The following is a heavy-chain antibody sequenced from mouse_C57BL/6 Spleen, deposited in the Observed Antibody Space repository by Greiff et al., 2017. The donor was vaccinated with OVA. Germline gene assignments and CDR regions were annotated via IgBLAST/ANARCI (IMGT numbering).Heavy chain of an antibody. D-gene: IGHD4-1*01. CDR3: ARSPTGYFDY. J-gene: IGHJ2*01. Sequence: EVQLQQSGPELVKPGASVKISCKASGYTFTDYYMNWVKQSPGKSLEWIGDINPNNGGTSYNQKFKGKATLTVDTSSSTAYMELRSLTSEDSAVYYCARSPTGYFDYWGQGTTLTVSS. V-gene: IGHV1-26*01. CDR1: GYTFTDYY. CDR2: INPNNGGT.